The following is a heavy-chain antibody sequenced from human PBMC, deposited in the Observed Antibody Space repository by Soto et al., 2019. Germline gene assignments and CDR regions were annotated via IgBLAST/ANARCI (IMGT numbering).Heavy chain of an antibody. CDR3: ARPSTTYYDFWSGYYPYYYYYYGMDV. D-gene: IGHD3-3*01. Sequence: VASVKVSCKASGYTFTSYAMHWVRQAPGQRLEWMGWINAGNGNTKYSQKFQGRVTMTRNTSISTAYMELSSLRSEDTAVYYCARPSTTYYDFWSGYYPYYYYYYGMDVWGQGTTVTVSS. CDR2: INAGNGNT. J-gene: IGHJ6*02. CDR1: GYTFTSYA. V-gene: IGHV1-3*01.